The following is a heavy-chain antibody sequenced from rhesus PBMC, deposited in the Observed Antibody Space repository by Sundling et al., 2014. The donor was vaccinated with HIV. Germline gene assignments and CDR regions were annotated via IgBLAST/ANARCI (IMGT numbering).Heavy chain of an antibody. J-gene: IGHJ4*01. V-gene: IGHV4-127*01. CDR2: VSDTGATT. CDR1: GNSITSGFG. D-gene: IGHD3-28*01. Sequence: QVQLQESGPGLVKPSETLSLTCAVSGNSITSGFGWSWIRQPPGKGLEWIGHVSDTGATTDYSPSLKSRLTISKDTSKNQFSLKLSSVTAADTAVYYCAIGGTYYSDSGRLDYWGQGVLVTVSS. CDR3: AIGGTYYSDSGRLDY.